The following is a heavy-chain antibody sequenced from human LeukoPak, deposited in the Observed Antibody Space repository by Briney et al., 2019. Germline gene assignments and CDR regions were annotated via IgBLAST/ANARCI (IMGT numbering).Heavy chain of an antibody. V-gene: IGHV3-30*04. CDR1: GFTFSSYA. CDR2: ISYDGSNK. CDR3: ARHLSGVTGYTYGRGIDY. Sequence: QPGGSLRLSCAASGFTFSSYAMHWVRRAPGKGLEWVAVISYDGSNKYYADSVKGRFTISRDNAKTSLYLQMDSLRAEDTAVYYCARHLSGVTGYTYGRGIDYWGQGTLVTVSS. J-gene: IGHJ4*02. D-gene: IGHD5-18*01.